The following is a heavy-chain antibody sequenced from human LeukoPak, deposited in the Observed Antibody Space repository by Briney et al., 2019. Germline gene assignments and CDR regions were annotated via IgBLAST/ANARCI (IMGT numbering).Heavy chain of an antibody. CDR3: TTDLGITMIRGVIVY. Sequence: GGSLRLSCTAPGFTFTNAWMSWVRQAPGKGLEWVGRIKSKGDGETTDYAAPVKGRFTMSRDDSNATLYLQMNSLKAEDTAVYYCTTDLGITMIRGVIVYWGQGALVTVSS. V-gene: IGHV3-15*01. D-gene: IGHD3-10*01. J-gene: IGHJ4*02. CDR1: GFTFTNAW. CDR2: IKSKGDGETT.